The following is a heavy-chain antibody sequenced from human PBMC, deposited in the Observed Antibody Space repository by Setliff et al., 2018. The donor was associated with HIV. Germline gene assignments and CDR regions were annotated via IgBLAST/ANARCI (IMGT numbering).Heavy chain of an antibody. D-gene: IGHD3-16*01. Sequence: GGSLRLSCGASGFTFSSYWMTWVRQAPGKGLEWVANIKEDGSEKSYVDSVKGRFTISRDNAKNSVYLQMHSLRVEDTAVYYCAAVPWGHSSLIIDHWGQGTPVTVSS. CDR1: GFTFSSYW. J-gene: IGHJ4*02. V-gene: IGHV3-7*01. CDR2: IKEDGSEK. CDR3: AAVPWGHSSLIIDH.